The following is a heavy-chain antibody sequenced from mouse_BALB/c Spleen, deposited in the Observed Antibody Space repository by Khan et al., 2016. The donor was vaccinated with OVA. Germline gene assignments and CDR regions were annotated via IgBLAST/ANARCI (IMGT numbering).Heavy chain of an antibody. Sequence: QVQLQQSGAELMKPGASVKISCKATGYTFSSYWMDWVKQRPGHGLEWIGEILPGSGSTKYNEKFKGKATFTADTSSNTAYMQLSSLTSEDSVVYYCARVESIYDGYDHYSWVAYWGQGTLVTVSA. V-gene: IGHV1-9*01. CDR3: ARVESIYDGYDHYSWVAY. J-gene: IGHJ3*01. CDR2: ILPGSGST. D-gene: IGHD2-3*01. CDR1: GYTFSSYW.